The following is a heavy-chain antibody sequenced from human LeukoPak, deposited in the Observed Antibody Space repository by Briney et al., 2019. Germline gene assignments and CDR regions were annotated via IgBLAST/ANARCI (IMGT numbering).Heavy chain of an antibody. CDR2: INHSGST. V-gene: IGHV4-34*01. CDR1: GGSFSGYY. CDR3: ARGGAYYDFWSGYYSPSAPLDY. J-gene: IGHJ4*02. D-gene: IGHD3-3*01. Sequence: PETLSLTCAVYGGSFSGYYWSWIRQPPGKGLEWIGEINHSGSTNYNPSLKSRVTISVDTSKNQFSLKLSSVTAADTAVYYCARGGAYYDFWSGYYSPSAPLDYWGQGTLVTVSS.